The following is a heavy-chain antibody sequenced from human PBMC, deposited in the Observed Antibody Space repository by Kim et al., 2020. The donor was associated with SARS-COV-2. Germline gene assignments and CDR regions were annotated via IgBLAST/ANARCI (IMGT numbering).Heavy chain of an antibody. CDR2: IKQDESEK. CDR3: ASSPGEQWLVWLDY. Sequence: GGSLRLSCAVSGFTFSSYWMSWVRQAPGKGLEWVAKIKQDESEKSYVDSVKGRFTISRDNAKNSLYLQMNNLRAEDTAVYYCASSPGEQWLVWLDYWGQGTLVTVSS. V-gene: IGHV3-7*01. J-gene: IGHJ4*02. D-gene: IGHD6-19*01. CDR1: GFTFSSYW.